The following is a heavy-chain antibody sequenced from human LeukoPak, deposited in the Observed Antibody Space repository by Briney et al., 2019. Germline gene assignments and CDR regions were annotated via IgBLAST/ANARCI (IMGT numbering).Heavy chain of an antibody. D-gene: IGHD3-22*01. J-gene: IGHJ4*02. V-gene: IGHV3-7*03. Sequence: GGSLRLSCAASGFTFSSYWMSWVRQAPGKGLEWVANIKQDGSEKYYVDSVKGRSTISRDNAKNSLLLQMNSLKTEDTAVYYCTTGKTHDSSAYYTRFWGQGTLVTVSS. CDR2: IKQDGSEK. CDR3: TTGKTHDSSAYYTRF. CDR1: GFTFSSYW.